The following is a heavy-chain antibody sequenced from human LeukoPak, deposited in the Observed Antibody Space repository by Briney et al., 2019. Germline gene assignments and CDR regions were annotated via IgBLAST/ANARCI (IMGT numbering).Heavy chain of an antibody. CDR1: GYSISRGYY. CDR2: IYHSGST. V-gene: IGHV4-38-2*02. D-gene: IGHD6-19*01. Sequence: SETLSLTCTVSGYSISRGYYWAWIRQSPGKGLEWIGNIYHSGSTYSNPSLKSRLTISVDTSKNQFSLKLSSVTAADTAVYYCAKGAGPPWFDPWGQGTLVTVSS. J-gene: IGHJ5*02. CDR3: AKGAGPPWFDP.